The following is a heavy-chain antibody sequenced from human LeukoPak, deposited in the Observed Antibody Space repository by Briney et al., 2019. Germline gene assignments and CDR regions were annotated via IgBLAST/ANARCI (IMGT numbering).Heavy chain of an antibody. J-gene: IGHJ5*02. CDR1: GYTFTGYY. D-gene: IGHD3-3*01. Sequence: ASVTVSCKASGYTFTGYYMHWVRQAPGQGLEWMGWINPNSGGTNYAQKFQGRVTMTRDTSISTAYMELSRLRSDDTAVYYCARDYDFWSGYENNWFDPWGQGTLVTVSS. V-gene: IGHV1-2*02. CDR3: ARDYDFWSGYENNWFDP. CDR2: INPNSGGT.